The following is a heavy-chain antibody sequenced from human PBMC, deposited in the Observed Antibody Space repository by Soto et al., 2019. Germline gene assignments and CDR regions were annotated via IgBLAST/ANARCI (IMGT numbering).Heavy chain of an antibody. CDR1: GGTFSSYA. D-gene: IGHD3-10*01. CDR3: AGAGIEGSGSYWMDY. CDR2: IIPIFGTA. V-gene: IGHV1-69*01. Sequence: QVQLVQSGAEVKKPGSSVKVSCKASGGTFSSYAISWVRQAPGQGLEWRGGIIPIFGTANYAQKFQGRVTITADESTSTAYMGLSSLESEDTAVYYCAGAGIEGSGSYWMDYWGQGTLVTVSS. J-gene: IGHJ4*02.